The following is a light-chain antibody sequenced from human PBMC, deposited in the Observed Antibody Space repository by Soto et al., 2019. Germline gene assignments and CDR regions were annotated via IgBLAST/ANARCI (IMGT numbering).Light chain of an antibody. CDR2: DVS. CDR1: QSINNL. V-gene: IGKV1-5*01. Sequence: DVQMTQSPSTLSASVGGRVTITCRASQSINNLLAWYQQKPGKASKFLIYDVSTLESGVPSRFSGSGSGTEFTLTISSLQPEDFATYYCQQYDSYPLTFGGGTKVDIK. CDR3: QQYDSYPLT. J-gene: IGKJ4*01.